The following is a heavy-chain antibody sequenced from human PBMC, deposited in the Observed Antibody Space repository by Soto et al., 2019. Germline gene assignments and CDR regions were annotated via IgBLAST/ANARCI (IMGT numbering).Heavy chain of an antibody. D-gene: IGHD3-3*02. CDR2: IKYDGSEK. Sequence: EVQLVESGGGLVQPGGSLRLACVASGLTFSRNWMTWVRRAPGKGLEWVATIKYDGSEKSYVDSVKGRFTISRDNAKNSLSLQMNSLRAEDTAVYYCARVLSAFDYFDYWGQGTLVTVSS. CDR1: GLTFSRNW. V-gene: IGHV3-7*05. J-gene: IGHJ4*02. CDR3: ARVLSAFDYFDY.